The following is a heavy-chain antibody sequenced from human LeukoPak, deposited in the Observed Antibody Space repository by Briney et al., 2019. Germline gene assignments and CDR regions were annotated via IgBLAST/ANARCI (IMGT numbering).Heavy chain of an antibody. J-gene: IGHJ4*02. Sequence: PGGSLRLSCAASGFTFSNYSMNWVRQAPGKGLEWISYIGISSGNTKYADSVKGRFTISGDKAKNSVYLQMNSLRVEDTAVYYCARETKYAFENWAQETLVTVS. D-gene: IGHD1-14*01. CDR1: GFTFSNYS. V-gene: IGHV3-48*01. CDR2: IGISSGNT. CDR3: ARETKYAFEN.